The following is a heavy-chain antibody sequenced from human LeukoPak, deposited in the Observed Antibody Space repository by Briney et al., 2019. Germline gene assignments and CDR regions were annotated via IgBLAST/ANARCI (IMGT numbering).Heavy chain of an antibody. J-gene: IGHJ4*02. V-gene: IGHV4-30-2*01. D-gene: IGHD1-26*01. Sequence: SETLSLTCAVSGGSISSVGYSWRWIRQPPGKGLEWIGYIYHSGSTYYNPSLKSRVTISVDRSKNQFSLKLSSVTAADTAVYYCARARVGVGGFDYWGQGTLVTVSS. CDR2: IYHSGST. CDR1: GGSISSVGYS. CDR3: ARARVGVGGFDY.